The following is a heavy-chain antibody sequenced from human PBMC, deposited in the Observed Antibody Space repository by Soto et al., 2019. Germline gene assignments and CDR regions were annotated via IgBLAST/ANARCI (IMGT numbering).Heavy chain of an antibody. Sequence: SETLSLTCTVSGGSISSYYWSWIRQPPGKGLEWIGYIYYSGSTNYNPSLKSRVTISVDTSKNQFSLKLSSVTAADTAVYYCAREVKGFHGYCSGGSCPNWFDPWGQGXLVTVYS. CDR3: AREVKGFHGYCSGGSCPNWFDP. J-gene: IGHJ5*02. CDR2: IYYSGST. CDR1: GGSISSYY. D-gene: IGHD2-15*01. V-gene: IGHV4-59*01.